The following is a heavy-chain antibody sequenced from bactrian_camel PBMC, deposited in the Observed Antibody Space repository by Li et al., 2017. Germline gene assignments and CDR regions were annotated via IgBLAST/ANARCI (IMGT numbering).Heavy chain of an antibody. V-gene: IGHV3S63*01. CDR3: VTYYGAKFAN. CDR2: FCTSDRTV. Sequence: HVQLVESGGGSVQAGGSLTLSCLVSGDTRFNMCVAWFRQVPGKEREGVAAFCTSDRTVYYAGAVKGRFTISHDSAENTMYLQMNDLKPEDTALYYCVTYYGAKFANWGQGTQVTVS. CDR1: GDTRFNMC. D-gene: IGHD2*01. J-gene: IGHJ4*01.